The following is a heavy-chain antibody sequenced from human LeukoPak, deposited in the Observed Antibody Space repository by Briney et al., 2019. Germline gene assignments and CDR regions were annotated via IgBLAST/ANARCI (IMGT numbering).Heavy chain of an antibody. CDR3: ARDLAYSRLDY. D-gene: IGHD5-18*01. J-gene: IGHJ4*02. Sequence: GGSLRLSCAASGFTFTSYWMTWVRQAPGKGLEWVASINPDGNKKYSADSVKGRFTISRDNAENSLYLQMNSLRVEDTAFYYCARDLAYSRLDYWGQGMLVTVSS. V-gene: IGHV3-7*01. CDR1: GFTFTSYW. CDR2: INPDGNKK.